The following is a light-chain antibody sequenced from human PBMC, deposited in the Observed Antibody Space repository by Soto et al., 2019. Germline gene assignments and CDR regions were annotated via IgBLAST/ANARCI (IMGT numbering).Light chain of an antibody. CDR3: QQANRFPIT. J-gene: IGKJ5*01. CDR1: QSISVW. CDR2: KAS. Sequence: DIKMTQSPSTLSASVGDRVTITCRASQSISVWLAWYQQKAGKAPNVLIYKASRLESGVPSRFSGSGSETDFTLTISSLQPEDFATYYCQQANRFPITFGQGTRLEI. V-gene: IGKV1-5*03.